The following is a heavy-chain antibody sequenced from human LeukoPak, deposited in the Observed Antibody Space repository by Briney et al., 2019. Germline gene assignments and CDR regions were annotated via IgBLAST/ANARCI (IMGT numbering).Heavy chain of an antibody. CDR1: GFTFSSYD. J-gene: IGHJ6*03. Sequence: PGGSLRLSCAACGFTFSSYDMHWVRQATGKGLEWVSAIGTAGDTYYPGSVKGQFTISGENAKNSLYLQMNSLRAEDTAVYYCARGFTMVRGVIINYYYYMDVWGKGTTVTISS. V-gene: IGHV3-13*03. D-gene: IGHD3-10*01. CDR2: IGTAGDT. CDR3: ARGFTMVRGVIINYYYYMDV.